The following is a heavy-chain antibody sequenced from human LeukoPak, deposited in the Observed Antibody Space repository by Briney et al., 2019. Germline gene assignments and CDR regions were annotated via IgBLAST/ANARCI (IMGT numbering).Heavy chain of an antibody. V-gene: IGHV4-59*08. CDR2: IYYSGST. CDR1: GGSISSYY. J-gene: IGHJ4*02. Sequence: SETLSLTCTVSGGSISSYYWSWIRQPPGKGLEWIGYIYYSGSTNYNPSLKSRVTISVDTSKNQFSLKLSSVTAADTAAYYCARLDSGYDFWGVDYWGQGTLVTASS. D-gene: IGHD5-12*01. CDR3: ARLDSGYDFWGVDY.